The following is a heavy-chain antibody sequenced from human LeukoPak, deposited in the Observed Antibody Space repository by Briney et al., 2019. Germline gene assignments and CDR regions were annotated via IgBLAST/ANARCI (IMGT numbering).Heavy chain of an antibody. V-gene: IGHV3-23*01. CDR1: GFTFSSYA. CDR3: AKEGPSSGYYLDY. CDR2: ISGSGGST. Sequence: PGGSLTLSCAASGFTFSSYAMSWVRQAPGKGLEGVSAISGSGGSTYYADSVKGRFTISRDNSKHTLYLQMNSLRAEDTAVYYCAKEGPSSGYYLDYWGQGTLVTVSS. D-gene: IGHD3-22*01. J-gene: IGHJ4*02.